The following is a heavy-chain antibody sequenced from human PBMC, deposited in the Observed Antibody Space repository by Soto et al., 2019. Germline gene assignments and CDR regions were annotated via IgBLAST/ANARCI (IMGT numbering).Heavy chain of an antibody. CDR1: GFDVSNTD. CDR2: IYSGGYT. Sequence: EVQLVESGGDLVQRGGSLRLSCAASGFDVSNTDMSWVRQAPGKGLEWVSVIYSGGYTNYADSVKGRFIVSRDSPNNRLYQQMESLRADTTAVYYCARAAIIVIADPEYHFDYGGQGTLVTVPS. D-gene: IGHD3-22*01. V-gene: IGHV3-66*01. CDR3: ARAAIIVIADPEYHFDY. J-gene: IGHJ4*02.